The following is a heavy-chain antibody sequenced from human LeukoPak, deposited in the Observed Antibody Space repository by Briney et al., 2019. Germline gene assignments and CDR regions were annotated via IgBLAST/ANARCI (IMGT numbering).Heavy chain of an antibody. J-gene: IGHJ4*02. D-gene: IGHD3-9*01. Sequence: GGSLRLSCAASRFTFSSYSMNWVRQAPGKGLEWVANIKEDGSEKYYVDSVKGRFTISRDNAKNSLYLQMNSLRAEDTAVYYCATLRYFDWLLPGFDYWGQGTLVTVSS. CDR1: RFTFSSYS. CDR3: ATLRYFDWLLPGFDY. CDR2: IKEDGSEK. V-gene: IGHV3-7*01.